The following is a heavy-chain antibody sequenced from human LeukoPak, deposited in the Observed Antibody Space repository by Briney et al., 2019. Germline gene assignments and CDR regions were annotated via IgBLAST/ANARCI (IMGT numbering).Heavy chain of an antibody. V-gene: IGHV4-34*01. CDR1: GGSFSGYY. J-gene: IGHJ1*01. D-gene: IGHD6-6*01. CDR3: ARVVRYSSSSLWDRSSGAEYFQH. Sequence: SETLSLTCAVYGGSFSGYYWSWIRQPPEKGLEWIGEINRSGSTNYNPSLKSRVTISLDTSKNQFSLKLSSVTAADTAVYYCARVVRYSSSSLWDRSSGAEYFQHWGQGTLVTVSS. CDR2: INRSGST.